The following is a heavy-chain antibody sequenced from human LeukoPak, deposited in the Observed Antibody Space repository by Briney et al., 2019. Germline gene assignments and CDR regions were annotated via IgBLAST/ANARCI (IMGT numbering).Heavy chain of an antibody. J-gene: IGHJ4*02. CDR1: GGSIGSISYY. Sequence: SETLSLTCTVSGGSIGSISYYWDWIRQSPGTGLGVVGSIYYSGRTYYNPSLKSRVTISVDTSKNQFSLMLSSVTAADTAVYYCARRRIAAAGTDYWGQGTLVTVSS. CDR3: ARRRIAAAGTDY. V-gene: IGHV4-39*01. D-gene: IGHD6-13*01. CDR2: IYYSGRT.